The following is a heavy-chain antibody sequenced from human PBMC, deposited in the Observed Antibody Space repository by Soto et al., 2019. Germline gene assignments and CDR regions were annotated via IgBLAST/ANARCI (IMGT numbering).Heavy chain of an antibody. CDR1: GFTFSSYA. J-gene: IGHJ4*02. D-gene: IGHD3-10*01. Sequence: LRLSCAASGFTFSSYAMHWVRQAPGKGLEWVAVISYDGSNKYYADSVKGRFTISRDNSKDTLYLQMNSLRAEDTAVYYCAIFPAKAGFDYWGQGTLVTVSS. CDR3: AIFPAKAGFDY. V-gene: IGHV3-30-3*01. CDR2: ISYDGSNK.